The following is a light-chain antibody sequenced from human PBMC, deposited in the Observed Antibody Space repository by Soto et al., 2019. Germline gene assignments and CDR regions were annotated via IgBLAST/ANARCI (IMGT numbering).Light chain of an antibody. CDR2: DAS. CDR1: QSVGTS. CDR3: QQSSNWPPWT. Sequence: EIVLTQSPATLSLSPGERATFSCKASQSVGTSLAWFQQKPGQAPRLLIYDASVRATGIPARFSGSGSGTDFTLTISRLQPMYIAKYYCQQSSNWPPWTCGRGTRVEI. J-gene: IGKJ1*01. V-gene: IGKV3-11*01.